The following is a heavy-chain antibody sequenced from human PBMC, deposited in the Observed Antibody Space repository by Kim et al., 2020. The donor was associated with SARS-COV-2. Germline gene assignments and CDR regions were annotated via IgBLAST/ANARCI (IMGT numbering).Heavy chain of an antibody. V-gene: IGHV3-23*01. J-gene: IGHJ6*02. Sequence: GGSLRLSCAASGFTFSSYAMSWVRQAPGKGLEWVSAISGSGGSTYYADSVKGRFTISRDNSKNTLYLQMNSLRAEDTAVYYCAKAAELFDGTTYYYYGMDVWGQGTTVTVSS. CDR1: GFTFSSYA. CDR2: ISGSGGST. D-gene: IGHD1-1*01. CDR3: AKAAELFDGTTYYYYGMDV.